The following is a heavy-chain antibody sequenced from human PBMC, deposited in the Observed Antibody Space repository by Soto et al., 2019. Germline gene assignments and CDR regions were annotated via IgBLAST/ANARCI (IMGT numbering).Heavy chain of an antibody. CDR1: GFSLSNARMG. D-gene: IGHD5-12*01. Sequence: QVTLKESGPVLVKPTETLTLTCTVSGFSLSNARMGVSWIRQPPGKALEWLAHIFSNDEKSYGTSLKSRLTISKDTSKSQVVLTMTNMDPVDTATYYCARMWGNGYNFIDYWGQGTLVTVAS. CDR2: IFSNDEK. V-gene: IGHV2-26*01. CDR3: ARMWGNGYNFIDY. J-gene: IGHJ4*02.